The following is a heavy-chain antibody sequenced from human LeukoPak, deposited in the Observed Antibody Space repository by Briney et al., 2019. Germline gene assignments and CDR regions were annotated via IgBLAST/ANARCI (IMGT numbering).Heavy chain of an antibody. CDR2: ISGNGDGT. Sequence: GGSLRLSCAASGFTFSNCAMSWVRQAPGKGLEWVSGISGNGDGTHYADSVEGRFTISRDNSENTLFLQMNSLRAEDTAVYYCAKLRDFFDSSGQFDYWGQGTLVTVSS. CDR3: AKLRDFFDSSGQFDY. D-gene: IGHD3-22*01. J-gene: IGHJ4*02. CDR1: GFTFSNCA. V-gene: IGHV3-23*01.